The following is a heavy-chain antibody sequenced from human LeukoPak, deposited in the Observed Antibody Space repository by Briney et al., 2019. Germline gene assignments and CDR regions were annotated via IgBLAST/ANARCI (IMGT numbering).Heavy chain of an antibody. Sequence: GGSLRPSCAASAFTFSSYAMSWVRQAPGKGLEWVSSISGSGGSGGSTFYADSVKGRFTISRDNSKNTLYLQMNSLRAEDTAVYYCVKDRVTGGPYWFFDLWGRGTLVTVSS. CDR3: VKDRVTGGPYWFFDL. CDR1: AFTFSSYA. J-gene: IGHJ2*01. D-gene: IGHD7-27*01. V-gene: IGHV3-23*01. CDR2: ISGSGGSGGST.